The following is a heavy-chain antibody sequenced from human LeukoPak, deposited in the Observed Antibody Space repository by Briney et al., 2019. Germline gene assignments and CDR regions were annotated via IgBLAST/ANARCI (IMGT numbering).Heavy chain of an antibody. V-gene: IGHV3-21*01. CDR1: GFTFSSYS. CDR3: ARLPGIAAAGTSAVDY. CDR2: ISSSSSYI. J-gene: IGHJ4*02. Sequence: GGSLRLSCAASGFTFSSYSMNWVRQAPGEGLEWVSSISSSSSYIYYADSVKGRFTISRDNAKNSLYLQMNSLRAEDTAVYYCARLPGIAAAGTSAVDYWGQGTLVTVSS. D-gene: IGHD6-13*01.